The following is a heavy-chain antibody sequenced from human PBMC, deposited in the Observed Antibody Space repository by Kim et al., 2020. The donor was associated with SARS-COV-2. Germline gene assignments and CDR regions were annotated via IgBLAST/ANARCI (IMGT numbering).Heavy chain of an antibody. CDR1: GFTFSSYA. Sequence: GGSLRLSCAASGFTFSSYAMSWVRQAPGKGLEWVSAISGSGGSTYYADSVKGRFTISRDNSKNTLYLQMNSLRAEDTAVYYCAKDSLYTYDSSGYTTDAFDIWGQGTMVTVSS. J-gene: IGHJ3*02. D-gene: IGHD3-22*01. V-gene: IGHV3-23*01. CDR3: AKDSLYTYDSSGYTTDAFDI. CDR2: ISGSGGST.